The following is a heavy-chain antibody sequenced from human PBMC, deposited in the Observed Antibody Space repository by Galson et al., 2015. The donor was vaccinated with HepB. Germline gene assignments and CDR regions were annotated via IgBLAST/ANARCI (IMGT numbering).Heavy chain of an antibody. Sequence: SLRLSCAASGFTFDDYAMHWVRQAPGKGLEWVSGISWNSGSIGYADSVKGRFTISRDNAKNSLYLQMNSLRAEDTALYYCAKMGGYYDYIWGSYRPPYYYYMDVWGKGTTVTVSS. CDR1: GFTFDDYA. CDR2: ISWNSGSI. D-gene: IGHD3-16*02. CDR3: AKMGGYYDYIWGSYRPPYYYYMDV. V-gene: IGHV3-9*01. J-gene: IGHJ6*03.